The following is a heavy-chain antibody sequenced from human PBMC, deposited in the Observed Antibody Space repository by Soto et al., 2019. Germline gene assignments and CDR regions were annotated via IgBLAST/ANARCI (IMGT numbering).Heavy chain of an antibody. CDR1: GGTFSSYT. J-gene: IGHJ2*01. Sequence: QVQLVKSGAEVKKPGSSVTVSCKASGGTFSSYTISWVRPAPGQGLEWMGGIISIFGTANYAQKFQGRVTITADQSTSTAYMELSSLRSEDTAVYYCARGNHRWLQLWYFDLWGRGTLVTVSS. V-gene: IGHV1-69*12. CDR2: IISIFGTA. CDR3: ARGNHRWLQLWYFDL. D-gene: IGHD5-12*01.